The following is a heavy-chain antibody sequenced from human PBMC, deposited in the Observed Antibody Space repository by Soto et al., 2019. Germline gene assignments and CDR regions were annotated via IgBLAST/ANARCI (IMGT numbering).Heavy chain of an antibody. CDR1: GYPFTGYY. J-gene: IGHJ6*02. Sequence: GASVKVSCKDSGYPFTGYYMHWVRQAPGQGLEWMGWINPNSGGTNYAQKFQGRVTMTRDTSISTAYMELSRLRSDDTAVYYCARAKTYYDFWSGSGSYYGMDVWGQGTTVTVSS. CDR2: INPNSGGT. D-gene: IGHD3-3*01. CDR3: ARAKTYYDFWSGSGSYYGMDV. V-gene: IGHV1-2*02.